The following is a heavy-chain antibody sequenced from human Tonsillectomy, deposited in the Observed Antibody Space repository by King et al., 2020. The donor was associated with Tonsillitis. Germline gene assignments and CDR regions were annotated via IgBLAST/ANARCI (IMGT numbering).Heavy chain of an antibody. CDR3: AKCPYDFWSGGLYYAMDV. CDR2: LSGAGAST. Sequence: VQLVESGGGLVQPGGSLRLSCAASGFTFSTYAMTWVRQAPGKGLEWFSVLSGAGASTSHADTGKGRFTISRDNSKNTLDLQMNSLSAEDTAVYYCAKCPYDFWSGGLYYAMDVWGQGTTVTVSS. D-gene: IGHD3-3*01. V-gene: IGHV3-23*04. CDR1: GFTFSTYA. J-gene: IGHJ6*02.